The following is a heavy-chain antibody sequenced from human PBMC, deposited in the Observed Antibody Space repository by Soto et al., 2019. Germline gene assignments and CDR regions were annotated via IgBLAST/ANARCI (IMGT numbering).Heavy chain of an antibody. V-gene: IGHV3-33*01. CDR2: LSYDGSEK. CDR3: ARGQLVNPGYYYGMDI. D-gene: IGHD3-22*01. CDR1: GFPFRDYA. J-gene: IGHJ6*02. Sequence: PGGSLSLSCAASGFPFRDYAFHWVRQPPGKGLEWVAVLSYDGSEKYYGDSVKGRFTISRDNAKNMLYLQLSSLRAEDTAVYYCARGQLVNPGYYYGMDIWGQGTTVTVSS.